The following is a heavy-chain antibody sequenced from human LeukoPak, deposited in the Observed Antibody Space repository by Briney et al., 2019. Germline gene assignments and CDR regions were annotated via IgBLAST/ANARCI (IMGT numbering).Heavy chain of an antibody. J-gene: IGHJ4*02. CDR1: GGSFGGYY. CDR2: INHSGST. D-gene: IGHD4-17*01. V-gene: IGHV4-34*01. Sequence: PSETLSLTCAVYGGSFGGYYWSWIRQPPGKGLEWIGEINHSGSTNYNPSLKSRVTISVDTSKNQFSLKLSSVTAADTAVYYCARGYGDYLGWGQGTLVTVSS. CDR3: ARGYGDYLG.